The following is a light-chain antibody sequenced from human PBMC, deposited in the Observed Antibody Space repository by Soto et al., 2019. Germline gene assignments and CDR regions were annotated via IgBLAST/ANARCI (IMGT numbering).Light chain of an antibody. CDR3: QQYHTSPLT. CDR2: GAS. Sequence: TRSPGTLSLSPGERATFSCRAGQSFSSSYIAWDQQIRGQAPRRLIYGASIRATGIPDRFSGSGSGTDFTLTISRLEPEDFALYYFQQYHTSPLTFGQGTKVDI. CDR1: QSFSSSY. V-gene: IGKV3-20*01. J-gene: IGKJ1*01.